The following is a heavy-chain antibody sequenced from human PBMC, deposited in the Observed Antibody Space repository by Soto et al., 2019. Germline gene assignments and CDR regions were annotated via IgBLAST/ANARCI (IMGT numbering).Heavy chain of an antibody. V-gene: IGHV1-18*01. J-gene: IGHJ6*02. CDR2: ISGYNGNT. CDR3: ARDDSGSYYGFHYGMEV. Sequence: QVQQVQSGGEVKKPGASVKVSCKTSGYTFSSYSITWVRQAPGQGLEWMGWISGYNGNTNYAQKFHGRVTMTTDTSTSTAYMELRSLRSDDTAVYYCARDDSGSYYGFHYGMEVWGQGTTVSVSS. D-gene: IGHD1-26*01. CDR1: GYTFSSYS.